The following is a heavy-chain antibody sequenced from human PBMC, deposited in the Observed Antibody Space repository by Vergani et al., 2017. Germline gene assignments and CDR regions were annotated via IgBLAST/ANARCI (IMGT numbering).Heavy chain of an antibody. CDR1: GFTFSDYY. Sequence: VQLVESGGGLVKPGGSLILSCAASGFTFSDYYMSWVRQAPGKGLEWVSAISGSGGSTYYADSVKGRFTISRDNSKNTLYLQMKSLRPEDTAVYYCAKEGGGYCSGGTCYPEYWGQGTLVIVSS. V-gene: IGHV3-23*04. CDR2: ISGSGGST. CDR3: AKEGGGYCSGGTCYPEY. J-gene: IGHJ4*02. D-gene: IGHD2-15*01.